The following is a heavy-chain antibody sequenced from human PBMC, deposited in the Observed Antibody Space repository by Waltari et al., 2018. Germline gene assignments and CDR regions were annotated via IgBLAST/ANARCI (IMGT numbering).Heavy chain of an antibody. J-gene: IGHJ4*02. CDR3: AKGVGTTGSGGDY. V-gene: IGHV3-48*04. CDR1: GFTFSSYS. Sequence: EVQLVESGGGLVQPGGSLRLSCAASGFTFSSYSMNWVRQAPGKGLEWVSYISSSSSTIYCADSVKGRFTISRDNAKNSLYLQMNSLRAEDTALYYCAKGVGTTGSGGDYWGQGTLVTVSS. CDR2: ISSSSSTI. D-gene: IGHD3-10*01.